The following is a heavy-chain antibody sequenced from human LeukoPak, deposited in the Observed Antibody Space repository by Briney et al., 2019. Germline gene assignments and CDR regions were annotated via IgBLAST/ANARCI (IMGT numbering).Heavy chain of an antibody. Sequence: GGSLRLSCAASGFTFSSYWMHWVRQAPGKGLVWVSRINSDGGSTSYADSVKGRFTISRDNAKNTLYLQMNSLRAEDTAVYYCARVSYYYGSGSYRPTAVYYFDYWGQGTLVTVSS. D-gene: IGHD3-10*01. J-gene: IGHJ4*02. CDR2: INSDGGST. V-gene: IGHV3-74*01. CDR3: ARVSYYYGSGSYRPTAVYYFDY. CDR1: GFTFSSYW.